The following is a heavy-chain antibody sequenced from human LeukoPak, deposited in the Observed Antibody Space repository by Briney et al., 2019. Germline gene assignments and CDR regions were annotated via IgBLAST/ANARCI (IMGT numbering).Heavy chain of an antibody. J-gene: IGHJ4*02. CDR2: MNPNSGNT. Sequence: ASVKVSCKASGYTFTSDEISWVRQATGQGLEWMGWMNPNSGNTGYAQKFQGRLTITRNTSISTAYMELRSLRSDDTAVYYCARDGVVVVPAARGFDYWGQGTLVTVSS. V-gene: IGHV1-8*03. D-gene: IGHD2-2*01. CDR3: ARDGVVVVPAARGFDY. CDR1: GYTFTSDE.